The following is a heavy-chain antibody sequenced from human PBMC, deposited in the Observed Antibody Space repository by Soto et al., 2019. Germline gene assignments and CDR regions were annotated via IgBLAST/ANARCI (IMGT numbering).Heavy chain of an antibody. V-gene: IGHV1-18*04. CDR2: ISAYNGNT. Sequence: GASVKVSCKASGYTFTSYGISWVRQAPGQGLEWMGWISAYNGNTNYAQKLQGRVTMTTDTSTSTAYMELRSLRSDDTAVYYCARDQGYCSGGSCPHYYYYGMDVCGQGTTVTVSS. J-gene: IGHJ6*02. CDR1: GYTFTSYG. CDR3: ARDQGYCSGGSCPHYYYYGMDV. D-gene: IGHD2-15*01.